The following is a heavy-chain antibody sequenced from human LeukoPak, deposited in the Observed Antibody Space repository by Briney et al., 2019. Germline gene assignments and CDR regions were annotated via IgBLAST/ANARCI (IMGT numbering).Heavy chain of an antibody. V-gene: IGHV4-30-2*01. CDR1: GGSISSGGYY. D-gene: IGHD3-22*01. Sequence: SETLSLTCTVSGGSISSGGYYWSWIRQPPGKGLEWIGYIYHSGSTYYNPSLKSRVTISVDRSKNQFSLKLSSVTAADTAVYYCARGDYYDSSGYFDYWGQGTLVTVSS. CDR2: IYHSGST. J-gene: IGHJ4*02. CDR3: ARGDYYDSSGYFDY.